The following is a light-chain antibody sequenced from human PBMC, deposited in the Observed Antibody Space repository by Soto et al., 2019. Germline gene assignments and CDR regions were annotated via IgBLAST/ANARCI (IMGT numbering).Light chain of an antibody. J-gene: IGKJ5*01. V-gene: IGKV1-9*01. CDR3: QQLDTYPLT. Sequence: DIHLTQSPSFLSASVGDRVTITCRASQGISSYLAWYQQKPGKAPKLLISAVFTLQSGVPSRFSGSGSGTDFTLTISSLQPEDFATYYCQQLDTYPLTFGQGTRLDIK. CDR2: AVF. CDR1: QGISSY.